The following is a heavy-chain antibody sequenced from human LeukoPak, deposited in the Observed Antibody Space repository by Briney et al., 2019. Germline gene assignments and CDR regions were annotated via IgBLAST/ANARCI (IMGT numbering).Heavy chain of an antibody. D-gene: IGHD5-24*01. V-gene: IGHV3-21*01. CDR1: GFTFSSYS. CDR2: ISSSSSYI. Sequence: GGSLRLSCAASGFTFSSYSMNWVRQAPGKGLEWVSSISSSSSYIYYADSVKGRFTISRDNAKNSLYLQMNSLRAEDTAVYYCARDWGMATSPYNWFDPWGQGTLVTVSS. CDR3: ARDWGMATSPYNWFDP. J-gene: IGHJ5*02.